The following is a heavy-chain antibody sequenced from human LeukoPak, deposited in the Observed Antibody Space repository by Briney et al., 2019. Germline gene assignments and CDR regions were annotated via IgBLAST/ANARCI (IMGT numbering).Heavy chain of an antibody. V-gene: IGHV3-20*01. J-gene: IGHJ3*02. CDR1: GFTFSSYS. CDR3: ARRDWDTAMVPGAFDI. D-gene: IGHD5-18*01. CDR2: INWNGGST. Sequence: GGSLRLSCAASGFTFSSYSMNWVRQAPGKGLEWVSGINWNGGSTGYADSVKGRFTISRDNAKNSLYLQMNSLRAEDTALYHCARRDWDTAMVPGAFDIWGQGTMVTVSS.